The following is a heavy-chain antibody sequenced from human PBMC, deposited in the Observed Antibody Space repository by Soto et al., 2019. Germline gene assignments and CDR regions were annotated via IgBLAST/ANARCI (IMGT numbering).Heavy chain of an antibody. CDR1: GFTFSSYA. CDR2: ISGSGGST. D-gene: IGHD3-3*01. Sequence: EVQLLESGGGLVQPGGSLRLSCAASGFTFSSYAMSWVRQAPGKGLEWVSAISGSGGSTYYADSVKGRFTISRDNSKNTLYLQMNSLRAEDTAVYYCAKARLGDFWSGYYFDYWGQGTLVTVSS. J-gene: IGHJ4*02. CDR3: AKARLGDFWSGYYFDY. V-gene: IGHV3-23*01.